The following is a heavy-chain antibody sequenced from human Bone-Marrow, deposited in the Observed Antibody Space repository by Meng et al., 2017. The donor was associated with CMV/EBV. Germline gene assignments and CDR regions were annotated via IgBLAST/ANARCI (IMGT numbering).Heavy chain of an antibody. D-gene: IGHD2/OR15-2a*01. V-gene: IGHV3-7*03. J-gene: IGHJ4*02. Sequence: GESLKISCAASGFTLSNYWMSWVRKAPGKGLEWVANINQDGSDDYYVDSVKGRFTISRDNAKNSLYLQMNSLRTEDTAFYYCAKDRGHSMTLYYFDNWGQGTLVTVSS. CDR2: INQDGSDD. CDR1: GFTLSNYW. CDR3: AKDRGHSMTLYYFDN.